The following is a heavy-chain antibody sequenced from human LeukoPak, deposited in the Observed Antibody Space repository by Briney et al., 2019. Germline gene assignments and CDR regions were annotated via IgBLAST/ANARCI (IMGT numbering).Heavy chain of an antibody. CDR2: VSAHSGNT. CDR1: GYTFASYG. Sequence: ASVRVSCKASGYTFASYGISWLRQAPGQGLEWVGWVSAHSGNTKYAERVQGRASMTADTSTSTAYMELRSLRSDDTALYYCARVSCGYNCHYAMDVWGQGTTVTVSS. J-gene: IGHJ6*02. V-gene: IGHV1-18*01. CDR3: ARVSCGYNCHYAMDV. D-gene: IGHD5-18*01.